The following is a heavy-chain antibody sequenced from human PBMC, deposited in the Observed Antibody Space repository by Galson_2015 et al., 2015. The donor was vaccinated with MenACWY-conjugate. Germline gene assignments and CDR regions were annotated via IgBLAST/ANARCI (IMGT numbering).Heavy chain of an antibody. CDR1: GFTFSRYW. V-gene: IGHV3-74*01. CDR2: ITSDGSAA. Sequence: SLRLSCAASGFTFSRYWMHWVRQSPGKGLVWVSRITSDGSAADYADSVKGRFTISRDNAKNTLYLQMNSLRAEDTAVYYCATYCSSPSYYANGAYWGQGTLVTVSS. CDR3: ATYCSSPSYYANGAY. D-gene: IGHD2-2*01. J-gene: IGHJ4*02.